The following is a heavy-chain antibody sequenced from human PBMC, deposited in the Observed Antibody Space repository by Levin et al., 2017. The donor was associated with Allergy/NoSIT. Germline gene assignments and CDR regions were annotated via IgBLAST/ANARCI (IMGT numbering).Heavy chain of an antibody. CDR3: ARHNRIAVAGFDY. V-gene: IGHV3-21*01. CDR2: ISSSSSYI. J-gene: IGHJ4*02. Sequence: GGSLRLSCAASGFTFSSYSMNWVRQAPGKGLEWVSSISSSSSYIYYADSVKGRFTISRDNAKNSLYLQMNSLRAEDTAVYYCARHNRIAVAGFDYWGQGTLVTVSS. CDR1: GFTFSSYS. D-gene: IGHD6-19*01.